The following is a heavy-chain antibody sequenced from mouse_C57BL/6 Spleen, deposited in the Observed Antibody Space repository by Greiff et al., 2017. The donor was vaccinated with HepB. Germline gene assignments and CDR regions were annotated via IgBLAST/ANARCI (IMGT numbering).Heavy chain of an antibody. J-gene: IGHJ3*01. CDR1: GFTFSDYG. CDR3: AREIYYDPFAY. V-gene: IGHV5-17*01. D-gene: IGHD2-4*01. Sequence: EVKLQESGGGLVKPGGSLKLSCAASGFTFSDYGMHWVRQAPEKGLEWVAYISSGSSTIYYADTVKGRFTISRDNAKNTLFLQMTSLRSEDTAMYYCAREIYYDPFAYWGQGTLVTVSA. CDR2: ISSGSSTI.